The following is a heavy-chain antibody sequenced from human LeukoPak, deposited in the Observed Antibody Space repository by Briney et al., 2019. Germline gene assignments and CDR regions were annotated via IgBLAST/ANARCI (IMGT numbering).Heavy chain of an antibody. V-gene: IGHV3-23*01. J-gene: IGHJ4*02. CDR2: ISGSGGST. CDR1: GFTFSSYA. Sequence: GGSLRLSCAASGFTFSSYAMSWVRQAPGKGLEWVSAISGSGGSTYYADSVKGRFTISRDNSKNTLYLQMNSLRAEDTAVYYCAKYQGIAVEGALFDYWGQGTLVTVSS. CDR3: AKYQGIAVEGALFDY. D-gene: IGHD6-19*01.